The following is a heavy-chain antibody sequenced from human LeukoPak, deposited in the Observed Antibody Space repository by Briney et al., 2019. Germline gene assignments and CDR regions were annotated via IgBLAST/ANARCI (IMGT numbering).Heavy chain of an antibody. CDR3: ARVSFRGVIPIGAFDI. CDR2: IYPGDSDT. CDR1: GYSFTSYW. V-gene: IGHV5-51*01. Sequence: GESLKISCKGSGYSFTSYWIGWVRQMPGKGLEWMGIIYPGDSDTRYGPSFQGQVTISADKSISTAYLQWSSLKASDTAMYYCARVSFRGVIPIGAFDIWGQGTMVTVSS. J-gene: IGHJ3*02. D-gene: IGHD3-10*01.